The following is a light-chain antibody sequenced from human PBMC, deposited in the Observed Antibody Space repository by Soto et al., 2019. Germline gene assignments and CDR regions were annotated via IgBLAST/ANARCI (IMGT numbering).Light chain of an antibody. V-gene: IGKV1-5*03. CDR3: QQYNAYPWT. CDR1: QSISSW. J-gene: IGKJ1*01. CDR2: KAS. Sequence: DIQMTQFPSPLAASVRDRVNITCRASQSISSWLAWYQQKPGKAPKLLIYKASTLESGVPSNFSGSGSGTEFSLTISSLQPEDFATYYCQQYNAYPWTFGQGTKVDI.